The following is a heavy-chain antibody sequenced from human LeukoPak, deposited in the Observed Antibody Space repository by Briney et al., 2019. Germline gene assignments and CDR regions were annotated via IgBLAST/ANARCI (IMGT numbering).Heavy chain of an antibody. V-gene: IGHV1-18*01. J-gene: IGHJ4*02. CDR3: ARDKGRYCSSTSCEGLFDY. CDR2: ISAYNGNT. D-gene: IGHD2-2*01. Sequence: GASVKVSCKASGYTFTSYGISWVRQAPGQGLEWMGWISAYNGNTNYAQKLQGRVTMTTDTSTSTAYMELRSLRSDDTAVYYCARDKGRYCSSTSCEGLFDYWGQGTLVTVSS. CDR1: GYTFTSYG.